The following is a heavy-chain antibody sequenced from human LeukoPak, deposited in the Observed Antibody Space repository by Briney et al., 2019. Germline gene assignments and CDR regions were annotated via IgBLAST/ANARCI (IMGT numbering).Heavy chain of an antibody. V-gene: IGHV4-30-4*01. CDR2: IYYSGST. CDR3: ARSMTTVTTPYFDY. Sequence: SETLSLTCTVSGGSISSGDYYWSWIRQPPGKGLEWFGYIYYSGSTYYNPSPKSRVTISVDTSKNQFSLKLSSVTAADTAVYCCARSMTTVTTPYFDYWGQGTLVTVSS. J-gene: IGHJ4*02. D-gene: IGHD4-17*01. CDR1: GGSISSGDYY.